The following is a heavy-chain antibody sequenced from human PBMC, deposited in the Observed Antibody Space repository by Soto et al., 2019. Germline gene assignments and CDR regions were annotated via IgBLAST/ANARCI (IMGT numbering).Heavy chain of an antibody. Sequence: SETLSLTCAVYGGSFTAYCWTWIRQPPGKGLEWIGEINQSGSTNYNSSLKSRVTISVDTSKNQFSLHLSSVTAADTAVYYCARGRMVRAAYDYWGQGTLVTVSS. CDR2: INQSGST. J-gene: IGHJ4*02. CDR3: ARGRMVRAAYDY. CDR1: GGSFTAYC. D-gene: IGHD2-8*01. V-gene: IGHV4-34*01.